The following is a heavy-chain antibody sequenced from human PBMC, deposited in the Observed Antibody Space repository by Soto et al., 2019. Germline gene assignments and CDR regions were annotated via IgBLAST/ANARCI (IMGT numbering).Heavy chain of an antibody. CDR1: GFTFSSYG. D-gene: IGHD5-12*01. Sequence: GGSLRLSCAASGFTFSSYGMHWVRQAPCKGLEWVAVIWYDGSNKYYADSVKGRFTISRDNSKNTLYLQMNSLRAEDTAVYYCARDGGCRDGYTVGCNWFDPWGQGTLVTVSS. V-gene: IGHV3-33*01. CDR2: IWYDGSNK. CDR3: ARDGGCRDGYTVGCNWFDP. J-gene: IGHJ5*02.